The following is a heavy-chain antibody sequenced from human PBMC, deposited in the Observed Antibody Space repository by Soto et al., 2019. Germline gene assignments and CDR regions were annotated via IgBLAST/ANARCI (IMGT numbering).Heavy chain of an antibody. V-gene: IGHV1-69*01. CDR1: GGTFSSYA. CDR2: IIPIFGTA. J-gene: IGHJ3*02. D-gene: IGHD3-22*01. Sequence: QVQLVQSGAEVKKPGSSVKVSCKASGGTFSSYAISWVRQAPGQGLEWMGGIIPIFGTANYAQKFQGRVTITADESTSTAYMELSSLRSEDTAVYYCANYDSSGYYYHDAFDIWGQGTMVTVSS. CDR3: ANYDSSGYYYHDAFDI.